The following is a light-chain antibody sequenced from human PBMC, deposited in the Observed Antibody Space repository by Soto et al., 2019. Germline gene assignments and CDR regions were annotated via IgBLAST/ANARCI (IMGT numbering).Light chain of an antibody. J-gene: IGKJ2*01. CDR1: QSVSSNY. CDR2: GAS. CDR3: QQYGSSPYT. V-gene: IGKV3-20*01. Sequence: EIVWTQSPGTLSLSPGERATLSCRASQSVSSNYLAWYQQKPGQAPRLLIYGASSRATGIPDRFSGSGSGTDFTLSISRLEHADVAVYYCQQYGSSPYTFGQGTKLEIK.